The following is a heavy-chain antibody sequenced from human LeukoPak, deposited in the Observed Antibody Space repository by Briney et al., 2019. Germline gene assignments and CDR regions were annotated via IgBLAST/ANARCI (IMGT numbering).Heavy chain of an antibody. CDR2: INPSGGST. CDR1: GYIFTGYY. CDR3: ARGGVVRGSFTPGLDY. Sequence: ASVKVSCKASGYIFTGYYMHWVRQAPGQGLEWMGIINPSGGSTTYAQKFQGRVTMTRDTSTSTVYMELSSLRSEDTAVYYCARGGVVRGSFTPGLDYWGQGSLVIVSS. D-gene: IGHD3-10*01. J-gene: IGHJ4*02. V-gene: IGHV1-46*01.